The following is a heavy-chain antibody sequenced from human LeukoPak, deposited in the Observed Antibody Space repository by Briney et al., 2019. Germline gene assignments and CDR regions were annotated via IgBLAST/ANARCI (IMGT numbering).Heavy chain of an antibody. Sequence: EASVKVSCKASGYTVTSYGISWVRQAPGQGLEWMGWISAYNGNTNYAQKLQGRVTMTTDTSTSTAYMELRSLRSDDTAVYYCARDLEMSGSSGTNWFDPWGQGTLVPVSS. J-gene: IGHJ5*02. CDR3: ARDLEMSGSSGTNWFDP. D-gene: IGHD3-22*01. CDR2: ISAYNGNT. CDR1: GYTVTSYG. V-gene: IGHV1-18*01.